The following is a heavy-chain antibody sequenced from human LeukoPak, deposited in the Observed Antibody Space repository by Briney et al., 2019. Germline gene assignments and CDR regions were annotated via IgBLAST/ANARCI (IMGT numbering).Heavy chain of an antibody. CDR2: MNLTSGNV. CDR1: GNTFTIYD. V-gene: IGHV1-8*01. D-gene: IGHD4/OR15-4a*01. Sequence: GAAVKVSCKSSGNTFTIYDINRVRQANEQGLELMGCMNLTSGNVGYAQNFQGRLTITRNTPMSTAYMELSSLTSEATAVYFCARVRSDYPGRGFPRNAMAVWGQGTTVTVSS. J-gene: IGHJ6*02. CDR3: ARVRSDYPGRGFPRNAMAV.